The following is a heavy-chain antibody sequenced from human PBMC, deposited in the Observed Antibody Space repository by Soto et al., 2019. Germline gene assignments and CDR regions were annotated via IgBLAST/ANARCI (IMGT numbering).Heavy chain of an antibody. J-gene: IGHJ6*02. V-gene: IGHV3-23*01. D-gene: IGHD2-2*01. Sequence: GRSLRLSCLPSAFTFSSCAMSWVRQAPGKGLEWVSAISGSGGSTYYADSVKGRFTIARDNSKNTPYLQMNSLRAEDTAVYYCAKDSRGCSSTSCYFVPYYYYYGMDVWGQGTTVTVSS. CDR2: ISGSGGST. CDR3: AKDSRGCSSTSCYFVPYYYYYGMDV. CDR1: AFTFSSCA.